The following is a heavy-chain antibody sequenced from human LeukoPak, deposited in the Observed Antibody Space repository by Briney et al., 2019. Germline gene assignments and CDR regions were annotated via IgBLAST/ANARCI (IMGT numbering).Heavy chain of an antibody. CDR1: GFTVSDNF. Sequence: PGGSLRLSCAASGFTVSDNFLSWVRPAPGKGLAWVSVCYSGGSTSYPDSVNGRFTVSRDNSMNTLYLPMNSLRADDTPVYYCPIGGSRIVVVLTYYFDYWGQGTLVTASS. J-gene: IGHJ4*02. D-gene: IGHD3-22*01. CDR3: PIGGSRIVVVLTYYFDY. V-gene: IGHV3-53*01. CDR2: CYSGGST.